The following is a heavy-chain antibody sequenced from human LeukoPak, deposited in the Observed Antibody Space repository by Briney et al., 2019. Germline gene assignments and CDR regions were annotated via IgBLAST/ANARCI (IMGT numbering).Heavy chain of an antibody. CDR2: LYNGGSP. V-gene: IGHV3-53*01. Sequence: PGGSLRLSCAASGFTVSSNYMTWVRQAPGKGLEWVSTLYNGGSPHYADSVKGRFTISRDNSKNTLYLQMNSLRAEDTAVYYCARGRGSSGYYYAFDYWGQGTLVTVSS. CDR1: GFTVSSNY. J-gene: IGHJ4*02. D-gene: IGHD3-22*01. CDR3: ARGRGSSGYYYAFDY.